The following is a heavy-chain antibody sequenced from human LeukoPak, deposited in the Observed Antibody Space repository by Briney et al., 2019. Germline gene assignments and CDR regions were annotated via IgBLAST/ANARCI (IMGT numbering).Heavy chain of an antibody. CDR3: ARGLGRPEYSSSSIYFDY. V-gene: IGHV4-34*01. D-gene: IGHD6-6*01. CDR2: INHSGST. J-gene: IGHJ4*02. Sequence: PSETLSLTCAVYGGSFSGYYWSWIRQPPGKGLEWIGEINHSGSTNYNPSLKSRVTISVDTSKNQFSLKLSSVTAADTAVYYCARGLGRPEYSSSSIYFDYWGQGTLVTVSS. CDR1: GGSFSGYY.